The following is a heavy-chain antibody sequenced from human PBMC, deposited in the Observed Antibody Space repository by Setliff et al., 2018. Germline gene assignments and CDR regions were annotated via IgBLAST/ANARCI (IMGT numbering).Heavy chain of an antibody. CDR1: GFTFSSYW. CDR3: ARGIVVVPAALDV. CDR2: IKQDGSEK. Sequence: PGGSLRLSCAASGFTFSSYWMSWVRQAPGKGLEWVANIKQDGSEKYYVDSVKGRFTISRDNSKNTLYLQMNSLRAEDTAVYYCARGIVVVPAALDVWGKGTTVTVPQ. D-gene: IGHD2-2*01. J-gene: IGHJ6*04. V-gene: IGHV3-7*01.